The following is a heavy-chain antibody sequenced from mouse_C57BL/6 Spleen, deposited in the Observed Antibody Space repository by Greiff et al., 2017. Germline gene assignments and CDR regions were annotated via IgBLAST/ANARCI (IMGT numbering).Heavy chain of an antibody. CDR3: ARGPESSGYVPAMDY. J-gene: IGHJ4*01. CDR1: GYTFTSYG. V-gene: IGHV1-81*01. CDR2: IYPRSGNT. Sequence: QVHVKQSGAELARPGASVKLSCKASGYTFTSYGISWVKQRTGQGLEWIGEIYPRSGNTYYNEKFKGKATLTADKSSSTAYMELRSLTSEDSAVYFCARGPESSGYVPAMDYWGQGTSVTVSS. D-gene: IGHD3-2*02.